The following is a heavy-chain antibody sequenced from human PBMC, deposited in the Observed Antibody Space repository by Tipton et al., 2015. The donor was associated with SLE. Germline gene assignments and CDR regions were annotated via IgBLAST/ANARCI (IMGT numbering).Heavy chain of an antibody. D-gene: IGHD4-17*01. CDR3: ARLDGDFDY. CDR1: SYSISSGYY. V-gene: IGHV4-38-2*01. Sequence: TLSLTCAVSSYSISSGYYWGWIRQPPGKGLEWIGSIYHSGSTYYNPSLKSRVTISVDTSKNQFSLKLSSVTAADTAVYYCARLDGDFDYWGQGTLVTVSS. CDR2: IYHSGST. J-gene: IGHJ4*02.